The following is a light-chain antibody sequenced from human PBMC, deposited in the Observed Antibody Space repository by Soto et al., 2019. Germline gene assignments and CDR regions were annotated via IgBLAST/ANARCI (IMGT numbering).Light chain of an antibody. J-gene: IGLJ2*01. V-gene: IGLV2-8*01. CDR2: EVY. CDR1: SSDVDGHNY. Sequence: QSVPTQPPSASGSPGQSVTFSCTGTSSDVDGHNYVSWYQQYPGKAPKLMIYEVYKRTSGLPDRFSGSKSGNTASLTVSGLQHQYEAHSYCSEYAGSRTGDFGGGTKVTAL. CDR3: SEYAGSRTGD.